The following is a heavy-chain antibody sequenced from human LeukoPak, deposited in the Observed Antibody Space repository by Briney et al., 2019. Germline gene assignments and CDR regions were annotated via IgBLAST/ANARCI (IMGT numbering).Heavy chain of an antibody. J-gene: IGHJ5*02. Sequence: GASVKVSCKVSGYTLTELSMHWVRQAPGKGLEWMGGFDPEDGETIYAQKFQGRVTKTEDTSTDTAYMELSSLRSEDTAVYYCATLVVYDRRSNWFDPWGQGTLVTVSS. CDR2: FDPEDGET. CDR1: GYTLTELS. V-gene: IGHV1-24*01. CDR3: ATLVVYDRRSNWFDP. D-gene: IGHD2-8*02.